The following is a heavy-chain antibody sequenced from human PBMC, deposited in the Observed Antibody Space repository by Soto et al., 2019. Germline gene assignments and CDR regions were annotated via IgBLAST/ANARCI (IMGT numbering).Heavy chain of an antibody. CDR1: RGSISDISYC. D-gene: IGHD2-15*01. J-gene: IGHJ5*02. CDR3: ARHKSGSDWLDP. Sequence: SQTLSLTCTVSRGSISDISYCWGWIRQPPGKGLQWIGCMFYSGATYYNPSLKNRVTLSVDTSNNEFSLKLVSVTAPDTAVYYCARHKSGSDWLDPWGKGTLVTVSS. CDR2: MFYSGAT. V-gene: IGHV4-39*01.